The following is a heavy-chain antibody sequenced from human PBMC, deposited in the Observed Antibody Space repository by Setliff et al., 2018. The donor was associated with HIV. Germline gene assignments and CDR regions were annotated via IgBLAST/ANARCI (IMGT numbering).Heavy chain of an antibody. J-gene: IGHJ6*03. D-gene: IGHD4-4*01. Sequence: GASVKVSCKASGYTFTSYDINWVRQATGQGLEWMGWMNPNSGNTGYAQKFQGRVTMTRNTSISTVYMEVSGLRFEDTAVYFCAKDGPTVIEGSYMDVWGKGTTVTVSS. CDR2: MNPNSGNT. CDR1: GYTFTSYD. CDR3: AKDGPTVIEGSYMDV. V-gene: IGHV1-8*01.